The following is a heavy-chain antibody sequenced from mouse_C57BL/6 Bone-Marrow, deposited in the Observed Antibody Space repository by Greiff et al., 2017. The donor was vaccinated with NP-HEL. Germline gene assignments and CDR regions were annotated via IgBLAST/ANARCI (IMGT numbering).Heavy chain of an antibody. D-gene: IGHD2-3*01. CDR1: GYTFTDYN. CDR2: INPNNGGT. CDR3: ADGYPYYFDY. Sequence: EVKLMESGPELVKPGASVKMSCKASGYTFTDYNMHWVKQSHGKSLEWIGYINPNNGGTSYNQKFKGKATLTVNKSSSTAYMELRSLTSEDSAVYYCADGYPYYFDYWGQGTTLTVSS. J-gene: IGHJ2*01. V-gene: IGHV1-22*01.